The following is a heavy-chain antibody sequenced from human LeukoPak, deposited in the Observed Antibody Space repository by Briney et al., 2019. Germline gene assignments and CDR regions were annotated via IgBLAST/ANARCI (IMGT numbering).Heavy chain of an antibody. J-gene: IGHJ5*02. CDR3: ARSYDILTGYPSGP. V-gene: IGHV3-66*01. D-gene: IGHD3-9*01. CDR1: GFTFSDYY. Sequence: PGGSLRLSCAASGFTFSDYYMSWIRQAPGKGLEWVSVIYSGGSTYYADSVKGRFTISRDNSKNTLYLQMNSLRAEDTAVYYCARSYDILTGYPSGPWGQGTLVTVSS. CDR2: IYSGGST.